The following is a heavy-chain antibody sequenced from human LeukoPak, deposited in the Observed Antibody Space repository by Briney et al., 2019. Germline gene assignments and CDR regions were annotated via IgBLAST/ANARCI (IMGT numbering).Heavy chain of an antibody. J-gene: IGHJ4*02. CDR2: IYYSGST. V-gene: IGHV4-59*01. D-gene: IGHD3-22*01. CDR1: GGSISSYY. CDR3: AQNYYDSSGYPQPLGY. Sequence: RPSETLSLTCTVSGGSISSYYWSWIRQPPGKGLEWIGYIYYSGSTNYNPSLKSRVTISVDTSKNQFSLKLSSMTAADTAVYYCAQNYYDSSGYPQPLGYWGQGTLVTVSS.